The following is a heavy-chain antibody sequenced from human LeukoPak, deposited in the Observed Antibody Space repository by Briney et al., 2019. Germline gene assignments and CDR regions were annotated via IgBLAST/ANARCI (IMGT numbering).Heavy chain of an antibody. Sequence: GGSLRLSCAVSGLTFSNYWMSWVRGAPGKGLEWVSAIGGSGRSTYSADSVRGRFTTSRDNSKNTLYLQMNNLRGEDTAVYYCAKAGARGNVNWFDSWGQGTLVTVSS. CDR1: GLTFSNYW. CDR2: IGGSGRST. D-gene: IGHD1-1*01. CDR3: AKAGARGNVNWFDS. J-gene: IGHJ5*01. V-gene: IGHV3-23*01.